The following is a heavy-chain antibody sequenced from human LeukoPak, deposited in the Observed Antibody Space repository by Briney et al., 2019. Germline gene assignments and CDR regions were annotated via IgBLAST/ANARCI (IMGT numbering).Heavy chain of an antibody. CDR1: GFTFGDYA. CDR3: WCRGYYGSGSMYFDY. CDR2: IRSKAYGGTT. V-gene: IGHV3-49*04. J-gene: IGHJ4*02. Sequence: GGSLRLSCTASGFTFGDYAMSWVRQAPGKGLEWVGFIRSKAYGGTTEYAASVKGRFTISRDDSKSIAYLQMNSLKTEDTAVYYCWCRGYYGSGSMYFDYWGQGTLVTVSS. D-gene: IGHD3-10*01.